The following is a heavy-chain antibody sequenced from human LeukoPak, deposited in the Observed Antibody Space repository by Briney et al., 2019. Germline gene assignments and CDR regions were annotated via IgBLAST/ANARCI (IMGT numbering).Heavy chain of an antibody. CDR2: VYYSGST. D-gene: IGHD5-18*01. CDR3: ARSYERYSYGPAGY. Sequence: SETLSLTCAVSGYSISSGYYWGWIRQPPGKGLEWIGSVYYSGSTYYNPSLKSRVTMSVDTSKNQFSLKLTTVGAADTAVHYCARSYERYSYGPAGYWGQGTLVTVSS. J-gene: IGHJ4*02. V-gene: IGHV4-38-2*01. CDR1: GYSISSGYY.